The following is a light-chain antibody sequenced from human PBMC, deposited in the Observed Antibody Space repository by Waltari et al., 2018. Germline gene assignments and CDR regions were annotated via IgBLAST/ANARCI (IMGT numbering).Light chain of an antibody. CDR3: QQYNYWPPLT. J-gene: IGKJ4*01. CDR2: DAS. V-gene: IGKV3-15*01. Sequence: ETVMTQSPATLSVSPGERVTLSCRASETLSKKLAWYTYKSGQDPRLLIYDASTRATGIPPRFSGSGSGTEFTLTISSLQPEDVALYYCQQYNYWPPLTFGGGTNVEI. CDR1: ETLSKK.